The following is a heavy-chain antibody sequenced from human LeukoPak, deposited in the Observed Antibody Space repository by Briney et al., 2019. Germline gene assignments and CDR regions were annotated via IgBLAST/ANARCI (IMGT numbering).Heavy chain of an antibody. CDR2: TDNSGSTI. CDR1: GFTFSSFA. V-gene: IGHV3-48*03. Sequence: GGSLRLSCAASGFTFSSFAMSWVRQAPGKGLECISYTDNSGSTIYYAASVGGRFAMTRDNAKNSLYLQMDSLRAEDTAIYYCARNDDMDVWGQGTTVTVSS. J-gene: IGHJ6*02. CDR3: ARNDDMDV.